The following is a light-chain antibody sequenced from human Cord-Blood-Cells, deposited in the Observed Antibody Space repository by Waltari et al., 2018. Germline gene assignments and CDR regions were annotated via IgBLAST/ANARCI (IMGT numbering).Light chain of an antibody. CDR1: QSVSSY. CDR3: QQRSNWPLT. V-gene: IGKV3D-11*02. Sequence: EIVLTQSPATLSLPPGERATLSCRASQSVSSYLAWYQQKPGQAPRLLIYDASNRATGIPARFSGSGPGTDFTLTISSLEPEDFAVYYCQQRSNWPLTFGGGTKVEIK. CDR2: DAS. J-gene: IGKJ4*01.